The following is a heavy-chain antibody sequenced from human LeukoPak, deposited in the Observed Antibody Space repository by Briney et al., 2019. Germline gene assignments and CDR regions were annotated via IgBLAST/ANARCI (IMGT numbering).Heavy chain of an antibody. Sequence: SETLSLTCTVSGGSISGYYWSWIRQPPGKGLEWIGYIYYSGSTNYNPSLKSRVTISVDTSKNQFSLKLSSVTAADTAVYYCARGCSAGTPHDWFDPWGQGTLVTVSS. CDR3: ARGCSAGTPHDWFDP. V-gene: IGHV4-59*01. J-gene: IGHJ5*02. D-gene: IGHD6-13*01. CDR1: GGSISGYY. CDR2: IYYSGST.